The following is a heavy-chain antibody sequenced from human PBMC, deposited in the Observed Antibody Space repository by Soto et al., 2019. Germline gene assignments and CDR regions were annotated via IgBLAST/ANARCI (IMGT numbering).Heavy chain of an antibody. CDR1: GYTFTSYG. V-gene: IGHV1-18*01. J-gene: IGHJ6*03. Sequence: GYTFTSYGISWVRQAPGQGLEWMGWISAYNGNTNYAQKLQGRVTMTTDTSTSTAYMELRSLRPDDTAVYYCARDYGSGSYYDYYYYYYYMDVWGKGTTVTVSS. CDR3: ARDYGSGSYYDYYYYYYYMDV. D-gene: IGHD3-10*01. CDR2: ISAYNGNT.